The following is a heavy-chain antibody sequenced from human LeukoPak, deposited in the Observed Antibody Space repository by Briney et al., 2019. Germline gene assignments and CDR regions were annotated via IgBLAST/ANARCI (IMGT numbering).Heavy chain of an antibody. D-gene: IGHD5-18*01. V-gene: IGHV3-30*18. CDR3: AKDSGYSYGYCFDY. CDR1: GFTFSSYG. CDR2: ISYDGSNK. J-gene: IGHJ4*02. Sequence: PGGSLRLSCAASGFTFSSYGMHWVRQAPGKGLEWVAVISYDGSNKYYADSVKGRFTISRDNSKNTLYLQMNSLRAEDTAVYYCAKDSGYSYGYCFDYWGQGTLVTVSS.